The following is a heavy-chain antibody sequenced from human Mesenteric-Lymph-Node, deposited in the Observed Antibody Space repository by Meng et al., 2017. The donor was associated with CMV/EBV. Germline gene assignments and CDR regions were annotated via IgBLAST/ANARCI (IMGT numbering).Heavy chain of an antibody. V-gene: IGHV3-53*01. D-gene: IGHD3-3*01. Sequence: GESLKISCAASGFTVISNYMSWVRQAPGKGLEWVSVIYSGGSTYYADSVKGRFTISRDNSKNTLYLQMNSLRAEDTAVYYCARARSRSGARYYFDYWGQGTLVTVSS. CDR2: IYSGGST. CDR3: ARARSRSGARYYFDY. J-gene: IGHJ4*02. CDR1: GFTVISNY.